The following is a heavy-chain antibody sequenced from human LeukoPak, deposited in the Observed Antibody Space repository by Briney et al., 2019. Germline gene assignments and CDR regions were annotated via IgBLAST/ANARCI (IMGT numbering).Heavy chain of an antibody. CDR3: AKDYCSGGSCPNYFDY. D-gene: IGHD2-15*01. CDR2: ISGSGGST. V-gene: IGHV3-23*01. Sequence: PGRSLRLSCAASGFTFDDYAMSWVRQAPGKGLEWVSAISGSGGSTYYADSVKGRFTISRDNSKNTLYLQMNSLRAEDTAVYYCAKDYCSGGSCPNYFDYWGQGTLVTVSS. CDR1: GFTFDDYA. J-gene: IGHJ4*02.